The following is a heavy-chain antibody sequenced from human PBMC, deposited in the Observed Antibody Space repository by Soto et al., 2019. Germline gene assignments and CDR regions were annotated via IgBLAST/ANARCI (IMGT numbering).Heavy chain of an antibody. CDR1: GGSISSYY. CDR2: IYYSGST. CDR3: ARLYCTNGVCDIGSSWFFDY. J-gene: IGHJ4*02. V-gene: IGHV4-59*08. D-gene: IGHD2-8*01. Sequence: SETLSLTCTVSGGSISSYYWSWIRQPPGKGLEWIGYIYYSGSTNYNPSPKSRVTISVDTSKNQFSLKLSSVTAADTAVYYCARLYCTNGVCDIGSSWFFDYWGQGTLVTVSS.